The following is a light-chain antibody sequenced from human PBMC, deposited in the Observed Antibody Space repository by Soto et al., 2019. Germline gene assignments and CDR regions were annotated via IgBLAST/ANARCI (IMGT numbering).Light chain of an antibody. CDR2: GAS. CDR3: QQYGSSRGWT. Sequence: EIVLKQSPGTLSLSPGERATLSCRASQSVSSSYLAWYQQKPGQAPRLLIYGASSRATGIPDRFSGSGSGTDFTLTISRLEPEDFAVYYCQQYGSSRGWTFGQGAMADIK. J-gene: IGKJ1*01. CDR1: QSVSSSY. V-gene: IGKV3-20*01.